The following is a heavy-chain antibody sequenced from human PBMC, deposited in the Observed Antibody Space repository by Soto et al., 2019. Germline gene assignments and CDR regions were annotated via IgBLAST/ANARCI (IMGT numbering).Heavy chain of an antibody. J-gene: IGHJ4*02. Sequence: GSLRLSCAASGFTFSNYAIAWVRQAPGKGFEWVSGISGSGGTTYYADSVKGRFTISRDNSKDTLHLQMNSLRAEDTAVYYCAKTPRQWLVYFDYWGQGALVTVSS. CDR3: AKTPRQWLVYFDY. CDR2: ISGSGGTT. CDR1: GFTFSNYA. D-gene: IGHD6-19*01. V-gene: IGHV3-23*01.